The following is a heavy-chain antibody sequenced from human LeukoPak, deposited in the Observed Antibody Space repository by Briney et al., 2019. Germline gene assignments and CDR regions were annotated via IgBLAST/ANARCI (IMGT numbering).Heavy chain of an antibody. Sequence: SVKVSCKASGGTFSSYAISWVRQAPGQGLEWMGGIIPIFGTANYAQKFQGRVTITADESTSTAYMELSSLRSEDTAVYYCAREVCGLPKTYYCDSSGYYCGVYWGQGTLVTVSS. CDR2: IIPIFGTA. V-gene: IGHV1-69*13. CDR3: AREVCGLPKTYYCDSSGYYCGVY. D-gene: IGHD3-22*01. CDR1: GGTFSSYA. J-gene: IGHJ4*02.